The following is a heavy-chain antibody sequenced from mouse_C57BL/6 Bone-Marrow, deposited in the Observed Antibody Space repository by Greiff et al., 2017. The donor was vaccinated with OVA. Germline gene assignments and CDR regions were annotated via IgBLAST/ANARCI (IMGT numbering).Heavy chain of an antibody. J-gene: IGHJ2*01. CDR2: IDPSDSYT. D-gene: IGHD1-1*02. Sequence: VKLQQPGAELVMPGASVKLSCKASGYTFTSYWMHWVKQRPGQGLEWIGEIDPSDSYTNYNQKFKGKSTLTVDKSSSTAYMQLSSLTSEDSAVYYCARKIYGFDYWGQGTTLTVSS. V-gene: IGHV1-69*01. CDR1: GYTFTSYW. CDR3: ARKIYGFDY.